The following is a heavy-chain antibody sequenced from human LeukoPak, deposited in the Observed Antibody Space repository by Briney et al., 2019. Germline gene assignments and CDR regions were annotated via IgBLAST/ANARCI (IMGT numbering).Heavy chain of an antibody. D-gene: IGHD6-19*01. CDR3: ARTYSSGWYRYFDY. CDR1: GGSISSSSYY. V-gene: IGHV4-39*01. Sequence: SETLSLTCTVSGGSISSSSYYWGWIRQPPGKGLEWIGSIYYSGSTYYNPSLKSRVTISLDTSKNQFSLRLSSVTAADTAVYYCARTYSSGWYRYFDYWGQGILVTVSS. CDR2: IYYSGST. J-gene: IGHJ4*02.